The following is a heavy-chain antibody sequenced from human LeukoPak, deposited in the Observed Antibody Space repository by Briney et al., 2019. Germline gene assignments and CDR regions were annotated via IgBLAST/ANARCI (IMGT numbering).Heavy chain of an antibody. CDR1: GGSISSSSNY. CDR2: IYYSGST. J-gene: IGHJ4*02. Sequence: KPSETLSLTCAVSGGSISSSSNYWGWIRQPPGKGLEWIGGIYYSGSTNYNPSLKSRVTISLDTSKNQFSLKLSSVTAADTAVYYCARQDYPSQSCSSTSCQMYYFDYWGQGTLVTVSS. D-gene: IGHD2-2*01. V-gene: IGHV4-39*01. CDR3: ARQDYPSQSCSSTSCQMYYFDY.